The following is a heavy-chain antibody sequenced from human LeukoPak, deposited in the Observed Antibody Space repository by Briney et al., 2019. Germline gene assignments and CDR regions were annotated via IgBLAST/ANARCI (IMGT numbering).Heavy chain of an antibody. V-gene: IGHV3-23*01. J-gene: IGHJ4*02. CDR1: GFTFSSYA. CDR2: ISGSGGST. D-gene: IGHD6-13*01. Sequence: GGSLTLSCAASGFTFSSYAMSWVRQAPGKGLEWVSAISGSGGSTYYADSVKGRFTISRDNSKNTLYLQMNSLRAEDTAVYYCAKDAPLRRGSSSWYADYWGQGTLVTVSS. CDR3: AKDAPLRRGSSSWYADY.